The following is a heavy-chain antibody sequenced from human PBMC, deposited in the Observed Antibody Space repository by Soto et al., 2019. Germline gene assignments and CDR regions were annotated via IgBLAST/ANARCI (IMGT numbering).Heavy chain of an antibody. Sequence: SETLSLTCTVSGDSIRSHYWSWIRQSPGKGLEWIGYIYHSGSTSYNPSLKSRVTISIDTSRSQFSLKLSSVTAADTAVYYCARRYGGNFDFWGQGTLVTVSS. J-gene: IGHJ4*02. CDR3: ARRYGGNFDF. D-gene: IGHD1-26*01. CDR2: IYHSGST. V-gene: IGHV4-59*11. CDR1: GDSIRSHY.